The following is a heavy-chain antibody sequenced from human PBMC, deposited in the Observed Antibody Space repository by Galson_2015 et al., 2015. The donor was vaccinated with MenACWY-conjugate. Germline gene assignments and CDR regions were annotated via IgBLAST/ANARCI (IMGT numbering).Heavy chain of an antibody. J-gene: IGHJ4*02. CDR1: GFTFSSYW. D-gene: IGHD5-12*01. CDR3: ARDRLLDYVDY. CDR2: IKQDGSEK. Sequence: SLRLSCAASGFTFSSYWMSWVRQAPGKGLEWVANIKQDGSEKYYADSVEGRFTITRDNAKNSLYLQMNSLRAEDTAVYYCARDRLLDYVDYWGQGTLVTVSS. V-gene: IGHV3-7*03.